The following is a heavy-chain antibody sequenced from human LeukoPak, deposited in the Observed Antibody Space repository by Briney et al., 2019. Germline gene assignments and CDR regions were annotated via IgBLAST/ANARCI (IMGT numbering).Heavy chain of an antibody. V-gene: IGHV3-74*01. CDR2: INTDGSRT. CDR3: ARPTKWENNWFDP. J-gene: IGHJ5*02. CDR1: GFTFSSYW. D-gene: IGHD1-26*01. Sequence: PGGSLRLSCAASGFTFSSYWMHWVRQSPGKALVWVSRINTDGSRTDYADSVKGRFTISRDNAKNTLYLQMNSLRDEDTAVYYCARPTKWENNWFDPWGQGTLVTVSS.